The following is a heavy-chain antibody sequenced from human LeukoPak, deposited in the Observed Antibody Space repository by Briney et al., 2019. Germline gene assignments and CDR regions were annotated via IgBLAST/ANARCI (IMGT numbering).Heavy chain of an antibody. CDR3: ARDQVPTYYYDSTLGGP. V-gene: IGHV1-46*01. CDR1: GYTFTSYY. J-gene: IGHJ5*02. CDR2: INPSGGST. D-gene: IGHD3-22*01. Sequence: ASVKVSCKASGYTFTSYYMHWVRQAPGQGLEWMGIINPSGGSTSYAQKFQGRVTMTRDMSTSTVYMELSSLRSEDTAVYYCARDQVPTYYYDSTLGGPWGQGTLVTVSS.